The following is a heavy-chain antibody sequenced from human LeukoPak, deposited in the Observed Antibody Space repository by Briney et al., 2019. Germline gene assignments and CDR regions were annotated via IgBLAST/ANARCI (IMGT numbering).Heavy chain of an antibody. Sequence: ASVKVSCKASGGTFSSYAISWVRQAPGQGLEWMGRIIPILGIANYAQKFQGRVTITADKSTSTAYMELSSLRSEDTAVYYCARGSSSGWYQDDAFDIWGQGTMVTVSS. CDR2: IIPILGIA. V-gene: IGHV1-69*04. J-gene: IGHJ3*02. CDR1: GGTFSSYA. CDR3: ARGSSSGWYQDDAFDI. D-gene: IGHD6-19*01.